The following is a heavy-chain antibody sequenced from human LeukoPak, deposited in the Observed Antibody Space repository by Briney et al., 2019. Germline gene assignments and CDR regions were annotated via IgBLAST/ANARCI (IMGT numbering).Heavy chain of an antibody. D-gene: IGHD6-19*01. CDR2: INWNGGST. J-gene: IGHJ4*02. Sequence: PGGSLRLSCAASGFTFDDYGMSWVRQSPGKGLEWVAGINWNGGSTGYADSVKGGFTISRDNVKNLLYLQMNSLRAEDTAVYYCARVQRGIAVALDYWGQGTLATVSS. CDR1: GFTFDDYG. V-gene: IGHV3-20*04. CDR3: ARVQRGIAVALDY.